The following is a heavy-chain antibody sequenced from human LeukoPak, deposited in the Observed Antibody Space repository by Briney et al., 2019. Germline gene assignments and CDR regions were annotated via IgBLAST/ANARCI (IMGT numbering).Heavy chain of an antibody. D-gene: IGHD2-15*01. Sequence: QTGGSLRLSCAASGFTFNTYAVNWVRQAPGKGLEWVSAISGNGDITYYADSVRGRFTISRDNSKNTLYLQMNSLRAEDTAVYYCARVKRDCSGGSCYSYDYWGQGTLVTVSS. V-gene: IGHV3-23*01. J-gene: IGHJ4*02. CDR2: ISGNGDIT. CDR1: GFTFNTYA. CDR3: ARVKRDCSGGSCYSYDY.